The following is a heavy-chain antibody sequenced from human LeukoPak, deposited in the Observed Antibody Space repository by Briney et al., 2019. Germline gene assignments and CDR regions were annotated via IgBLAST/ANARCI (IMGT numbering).Heavy chain of an antibody. Sequence: GGTLRLSCAASGFTFSNYWMHWVRQVPGKGLVCVSRINIDGTSTSYADSVKGRFTISRDNAKNALYLQMNSLRAEDTAVYYCARGSSGWYGIDYWGQGALVNVSS. CDR2: INIDGTST. V-gene: IGHV3-74*01. CDR3: ARGSSGWYGIDY. D-gene: IGHD6-19*01. CDR1: GFTFSNYW. J-gene: IGHJ4*02.